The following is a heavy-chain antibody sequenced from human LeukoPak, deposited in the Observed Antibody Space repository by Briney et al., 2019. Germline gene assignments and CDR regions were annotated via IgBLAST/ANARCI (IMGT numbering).Heavy chain of an antibody. CDR2: IYTSGST. J-gene: IGHJ6*03. D-gene: IGHD3-10*01. V-gene: IGHV4-4*07. Sequence: PSETLSLTCTVSGGSISSYYWSWIRQPAGKGLEWIGRIYTSGSTNYNPSLKSRVTMSVDTSKNQLSLKLSSVTAADTAVYYCARNYYGSGSYYSYYYYYMDVWGKGTTVTISS. CDR3: ARNYYGSGSYYSYYYYYMDV. CDR1: GGSISSYY.